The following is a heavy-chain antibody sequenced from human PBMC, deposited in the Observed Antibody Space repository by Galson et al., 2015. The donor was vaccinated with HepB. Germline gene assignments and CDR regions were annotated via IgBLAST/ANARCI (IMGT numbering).Heavy chain of an antibody. CDR1: GGSISTRDW. D-gene: IGHD3-16*01. V-gene: IGHV4-4*02. CDR3: ARGGLARGFDS. CDR2: IVHSGDT. Sequence: ETLSLTCAVSGGSISTRDWWNWVRQSPGKGLEWIGDIVHSGDTNYSPSLRGRVTMSVDRSKNQFSLNLNSVAAADTALYYCARGGLARGFDSWGQGTLVTVSS. J-gene: IGHJ4*02.